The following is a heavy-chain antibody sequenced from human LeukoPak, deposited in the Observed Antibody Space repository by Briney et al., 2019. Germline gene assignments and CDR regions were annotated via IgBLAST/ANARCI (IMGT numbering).Heavy chain of an antibody. Sequence: PSQTLSLTCTVSGGSISIGIYYGSWIRQPAGKGLGWIVRIYTSGSPNEKPSRKSRVTISVDTPRNQFSLKLSYVTAEDTAVYYCVRVGIAVAAGWLDPWGEGTLVTVS. J-gene: IGHJ5*02. CDR1: GGSISIGIYY. V-gene: IGHV4-61*02. D-gene: IGHD6-19*01. CDR3: VRVGIAVAAGWLDP. CDR2: IYTSGSP.